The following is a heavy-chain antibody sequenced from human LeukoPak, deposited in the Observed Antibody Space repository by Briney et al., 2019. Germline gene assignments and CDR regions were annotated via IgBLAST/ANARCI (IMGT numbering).Heavy chain of an antibody. J-gene: IGHJ4*02. CDR1: GFTFSDYY. D-gene: IGHD2-21*02. CDR2: ISSSGSTI. V-gene: IGHV3-11*01. Sequence: GGSLRLSCAASGFTFSDYYMSWIRQAPGKGLEWVSYISSSGSTIYYADSVKGRFTISRDSAKNSLYLQMNSLRAEDTAVYYCARAIVVVTATTYYFDYWGQGTLVTVSS. CDR3: ARAIVVVTATTYYFDY.